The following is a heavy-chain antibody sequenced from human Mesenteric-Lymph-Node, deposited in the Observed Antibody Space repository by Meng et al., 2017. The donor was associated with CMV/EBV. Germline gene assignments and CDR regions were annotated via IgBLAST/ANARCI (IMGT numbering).Heavy chain of an antibody. CDR2: IKSKTDGGTI. J-gene: IGHJ4*02. Sequence: LSLTCAASGFTFSKSWMTWVRQAPGKGLEWVGRIKSKTDGGTIDYAAPVKGRFTISRDDSKSVLYLQMNSLKTEDTAVYYCTDTAVIKDWGQGTLVTVSS. CDR1: GFTFSKSW. V-gene: IGHV3-15*01. D-gene: IGHD5-18*01. CDR3: TDTAVIKD.